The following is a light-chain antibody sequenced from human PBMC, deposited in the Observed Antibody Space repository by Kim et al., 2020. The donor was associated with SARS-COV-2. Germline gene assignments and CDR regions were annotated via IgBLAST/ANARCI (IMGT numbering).Light chain of an antibody. V-gene: IGKV1-5*03. CDR2: KAS. Sequence: ASVGDRVTITRRANQSVGSWVAGDQQKPGKAPKVLSNKASRLDRGVPSRFSRSGSGTEFTLTINGLQPDDFATYYCLQYNNYRAFGQGTKVDLK. CDR3: LQYNNYRA. J-gene: IGKJ1*01. CDR1: QSVGSW.